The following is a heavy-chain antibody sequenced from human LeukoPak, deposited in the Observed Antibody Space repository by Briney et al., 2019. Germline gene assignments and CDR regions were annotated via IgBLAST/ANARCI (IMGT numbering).Heavy chain of an antibody. V-gene: IGHV3-23*01. Sequence: GGSLRLSCAPSGFTFSSAWMHWVRQAPGKGLEWVSAISGSGGSTYYADSVKGRFTISRDNSKNTLYLQMNSLRAEDTAVYYCAKSWIVVVINGFDYWGQGTLVTVSS. D-gene: IGHD3-22*01. CDR1: GFTFSSAW. J-gene: IGHJ4*02. CDR2: ISGSGGST. CDR3: AKSWIVVVINGFDY.